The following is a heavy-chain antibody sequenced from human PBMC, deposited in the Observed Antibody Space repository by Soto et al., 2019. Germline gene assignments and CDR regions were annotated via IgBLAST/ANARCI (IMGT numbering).Heavy chain of an antibody. CDR1: GFNFSASW. D-gene: IGHD3-16*01. V-gene: IGHV3-7*01. Sequence: EVYLMESGGGFVQPGGSLRLSCTVSGFNFSASWMAWVRQTPGKGLEWVADISQGGSEKNYVDSVKGRVTISRDDDRMSLNLQMDNLRVEDTAVYYCGRDPYYGAIDYWGLGTLVTVSS. J-gene: IGHJ4*02. CDR2: ISQGGSEK. CDR3: GRDPYYGAIDY.